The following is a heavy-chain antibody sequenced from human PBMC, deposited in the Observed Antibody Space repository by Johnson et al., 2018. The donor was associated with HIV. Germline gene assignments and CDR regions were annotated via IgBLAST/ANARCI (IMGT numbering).Heavy chain of an antibody. CDR1: GFTFSSYA. CDR3: ARVATQAFDI. J-gene: IGHJ3*02. Sequence: QVQLVESGGGVVQPGRSLRLSCAASGFTFSSYAMYWVRQAPGKGLEWVAVISYDGSNKYYADSVKGRFTISRDNSKNTLYLQMNSLRAEDTAVYYCARVATQAFDIWGQGTMVTVSS. CDR2: ISYDGSNK. D-gene: IGHD1-26*01. V-gene: IGHV3-30-3*01.